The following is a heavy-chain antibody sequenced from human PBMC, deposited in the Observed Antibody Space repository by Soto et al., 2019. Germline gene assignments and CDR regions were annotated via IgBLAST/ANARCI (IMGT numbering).Heavy chain of an antibody. CDR3: ARTITYCTSTICHNWFDH. Sequence: SETLSLTCAVSGGSISSSNWWNWVRQPPGKGLEWIGEIYHSGSTNYNPSLKSRVTISVDKSRNQFSLKLTSVTAADTAVYHCARTITYCTSTICHNWFDHWGQGTLVTVSS. CDR2: IYHSGST. V-gene: IGHV4-4*02. CDR1: GGSISSSNW. D-gene: IGHD2-2*01. J-gene: IGHJ5*02.